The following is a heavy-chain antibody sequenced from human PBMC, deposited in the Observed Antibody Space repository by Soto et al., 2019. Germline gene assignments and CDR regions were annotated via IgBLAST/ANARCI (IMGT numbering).Heavy chain of an antibody. CDR3: AKDIAYDSSAYDS. V-gene: IGHV3-23*01. D-gene: IGHD3-22*01. J-gene: IGHJ4*02. CDR2: ISGGGNPT. Sequence: GGSLRLSCAASGFTFSRFGMSWVRQAPGKGLEWVSGISGGGNPTYYSDSVKGRFTISRDSAKNTLYLQMNSLRTEDTAVYYCAKDIAYDSSAYDSWGQGTLVTVSS. CDR1: GFTFSRFG.